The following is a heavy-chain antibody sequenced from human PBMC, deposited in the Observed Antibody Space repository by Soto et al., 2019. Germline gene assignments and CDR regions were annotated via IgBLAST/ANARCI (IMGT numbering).Heavy chain of an antibody. CDR1: GGTFSSYA. CDR2: IIPIFGTA. CDR3: VRDLDGSGSYYTDY. Sequence: SVKVSCKASGGTFSSYAIRWVRQAPGQGLEWMGGIIPIFGTANYAQKFQGRVTITADESTSTAYMELRSLRPDDTAVYYCVRDLDGSGSYYTDYWGQGTLVTVSS. V-gene: IGHV1-69*13. J-gene: IGHJ4*02. D-gene: IGHD3-10*01.